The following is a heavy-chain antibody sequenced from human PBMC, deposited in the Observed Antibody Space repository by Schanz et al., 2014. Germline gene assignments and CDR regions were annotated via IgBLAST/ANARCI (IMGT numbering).Heavy chain of an antibody. CDR3: AKDAAYYDSVIFPDH. CDR1: GFTFSRFG. Sequence: QLLESGGGVVRPGRSLRLSCATSGFTFSRFGMHWVRQAPGKGPEWVALVWSDGNTKYYVDSVKGRFTISRDNSMNTLYLQMNSLRAEDTAIYFCAKDAAYYDSVIFPDHWGQGTLVTVSS. J-gene: IGHJ4*02. CDR2: VWSDGNTK. V-gene: IGHV3-33*06. D-gene: IGHD3-22*01.